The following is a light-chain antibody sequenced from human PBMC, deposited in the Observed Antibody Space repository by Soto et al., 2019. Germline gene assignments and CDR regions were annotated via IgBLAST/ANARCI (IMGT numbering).Light chain of an antibody. CDR2: QAY. V-gene: IGKV1-5*03. J-gene: IGKJ4*01. CDR1: QSISSW. Sequence: DIQMTQSPSTLSASVGDRVTITCWASQSISSWLAWYQQKPGKAPKLLIFQAYSLKRGVPSRFSGSGSATEYTLAISSLQPDDFATYYCEDYSSSSGLTFGGGPQVEIK. CDR3: EDYSSSSGLT.